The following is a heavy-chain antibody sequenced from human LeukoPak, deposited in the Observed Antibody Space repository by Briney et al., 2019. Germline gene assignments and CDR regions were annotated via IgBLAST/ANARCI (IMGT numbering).Heavy chain of an antibody. Sequence: ASVKVSCKASGYTFTSYGISWVRQAPGQGLEWMGWISAYNGNTNYAQKLQGRVTMTTDTSTSTAHMELRSLRSDDTAVYYCAREDSGGGVARLDYWGQGTLVTVSS. CDR3: AREDSGGGVARLDY. CDR1: GYTFTSYG. CDR2: ISAYNGNT. D-gene: IGHD6-6*01. J-gene: IGHJ4*02. V-gene: IGHV1-18*01.